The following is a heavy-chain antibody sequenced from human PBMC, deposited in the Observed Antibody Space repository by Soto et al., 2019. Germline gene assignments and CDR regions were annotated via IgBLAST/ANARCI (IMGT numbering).Heavy chain of an antibody. CDR3: ASNPSYCSGGSCYGFSDYYYYYMDV. V-gene: IGHV1-8*01. CDR2: MNPNSGNT. Sequence: ASVKVSCKASGYTFTSYDINWVRQATGQGLEWMGWMNPNSGNTGYAQKFQGRVTMTRNTSISTAYMELSSLRSEDTAVYYCASNPSYCSGGSCYGFSDYYYYYMDVWGKGTTVTVS. J-gene: IGHJ6*03. CDR1: GYTFTSYD. D-gene: IGHD2-15*01.